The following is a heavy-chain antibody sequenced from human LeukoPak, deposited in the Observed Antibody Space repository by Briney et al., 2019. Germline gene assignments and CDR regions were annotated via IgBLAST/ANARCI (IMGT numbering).Heavy chain of an antibody. Sequence: PGGSLRLSCAASGFTFSNYXMXXXRQAPGKXXXXXSRIDSDGGTSNYADSVKGRXTISRDNAKNTLYLQMSSLRAEDTAVYYCARVVMGMGGAFDIWGHGTMVTVSS. CDR1: GFTFSNYX. CDR2: IDSDGGTS. D-gene: IGHD2-8*01. J-gene: IGHJ3*02. CDR3: ARVVMGMGGAFDI. V-gene: IGHV3-74*01.